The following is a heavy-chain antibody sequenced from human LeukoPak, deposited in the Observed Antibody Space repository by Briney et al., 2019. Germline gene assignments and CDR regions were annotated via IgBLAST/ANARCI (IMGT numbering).Heavy chain of an antibody. CDR1: GGSISSSSYY. V-gene: IGHV4-39*07. J-gene: IGHJ4*02. Sequence: SETLSLTCTVSGGSISSSSYYWGWIRQPPGKGLEWIGSIYYSGSTYYNPSLKSRVTISVDTSKNQFSLKLSSVTAADTAVYYCARDGYYYGSGSYVFDYWGQGTLVTVSS. CDR3: ARDGYYYGSGSYVFDY. CDR2: IYYSGST. D-gene: IGHD3-10*01.